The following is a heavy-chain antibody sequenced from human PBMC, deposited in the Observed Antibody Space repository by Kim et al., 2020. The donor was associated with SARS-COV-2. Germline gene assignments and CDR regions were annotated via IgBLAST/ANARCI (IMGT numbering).Heavy chain of an antibody. CDR1: GFTFSDYY. Sequence: GGSLRLSCAASGFTFSDYYMSWIRQAPGKGLEWVSYISSSSSYTNYADSVKGRFTISRDNAKNSLYLQMNSLRAEDTAVYYCARGGYSSSPGYWGQGTLVTVSS. CDR2: ISSSSSYT. D-gene: IGHD6-13*01. J-gene: IGHJ4*02. V-gene: IGHV3-11*06. CDR3: ARGGYSSSPGY.